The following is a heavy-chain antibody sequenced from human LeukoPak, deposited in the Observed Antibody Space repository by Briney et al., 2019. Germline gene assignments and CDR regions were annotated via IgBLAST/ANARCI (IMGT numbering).Heavy chain of an antibody. CDR2: IYYSGST. CDR1: GGSISSSSYY. CDR3: ARHQEGSYSDY. V-gene: IGHV4-39*01. J-gene: IGHJ4*02. D-gene: IGHD3-10*01. Sequence: SETLSLTCTVSGGSISSSSYYWGWIRQPPGEGLEWIGSIYYSGSTYYNPSLKSRVTISVDTSKNQFSLKLSSVTAADTAVYYCARHQEGSYSDYWGQGTLVTVSS.